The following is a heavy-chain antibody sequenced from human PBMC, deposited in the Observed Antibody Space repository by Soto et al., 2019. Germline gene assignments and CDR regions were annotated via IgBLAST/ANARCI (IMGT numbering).Heavy chain of an antibody. J-gene: IGHJ4*02. Sequence: GGPLRLSCAASGFGFITHALSWVRQAPGKGLEWLSSITNTGITTHYADSVKGRFTISRENSRNTLHLQMNNLRVDDTAVYYCAKGFDYGDTKHIDHWGQGTLVTVSS. CDR1: GFGFITHA. CDR2: ITNTGITT. V-gene: IGHV3-23*01. CDR3: AKGFDYGDTKHIDH. D-gene: IGHD4-17*01.